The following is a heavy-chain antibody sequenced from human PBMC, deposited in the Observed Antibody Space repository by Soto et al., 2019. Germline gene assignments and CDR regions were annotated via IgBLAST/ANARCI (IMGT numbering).Heavy chain of an antibody. Sequence: ASVKVSCKASGYTFTRYTMNWVRQAPGQRLEWMGWINPDNGNTKSSQEFQDRVIITRDTSASTAYMDLSSLRSEDTAVYYCARGIATGQLDPWGQGTLVTVSS. V-gene: IGHV1-3*01. CDR3: ARGIATGQLDP. CDR1: GYTFTRYT. J-gene: IGHJ5*02. CDR2: INPDNGNT. D-gene: IGHD2-15*01.